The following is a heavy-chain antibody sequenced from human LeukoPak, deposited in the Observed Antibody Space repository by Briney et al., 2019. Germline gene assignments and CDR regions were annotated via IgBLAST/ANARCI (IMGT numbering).Heavy chain of an antibody. Sequence: SETLSLTCTVSGGSISSSSYYWGWIRQPPGKGLEWIGSIYYSGSTYYNPSPKSRVTISVDTSKNQFSLRLSSVTAADTAVYYCARHYDSSGGLGGSFDYWGQGTLVTVSS. CDR3: ARHYDSSGGLGGSFDY. J-gene: IGHJ4*02. CDR2: IYYSGST. V-gene: IGHV4-39*01. D-gene: IGHD3-22*01. CDR1: GGSISSSSYY.